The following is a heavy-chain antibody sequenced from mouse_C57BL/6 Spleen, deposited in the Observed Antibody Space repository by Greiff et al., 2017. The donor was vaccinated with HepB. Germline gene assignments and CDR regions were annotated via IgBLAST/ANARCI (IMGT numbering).Heavy chain of an antibody. J-gene: IGHJ2*01. CDR2: IHPNSGST. Sequence: VQLQQPGAELVKPGASVKLSCKASGYTFTSYWMHWVKQRPGQGLEWIGMIHPNSGSTNYNEKFKSKATLTVDKSSSTAYMQLSSLTSEDSAVYYCAREVLRPYYFDYWGQGTTLTVSS. D-gene: IGHD1-1*01. CDR3: AREVLRPYYFDY. V-gene: IGHV1-64*01. CDR1: GYTFTSYW.